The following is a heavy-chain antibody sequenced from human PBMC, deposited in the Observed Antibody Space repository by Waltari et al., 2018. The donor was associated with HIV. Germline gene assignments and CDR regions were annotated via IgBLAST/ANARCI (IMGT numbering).Heavy chain of an antibody. V-gene: IGHV1-69*12. CDR2: IIPIFDTA. Sequence: QVQLVQSGAEVKKPGSSVKVSCKDAGGTFSRYATAWVRPAQGQGFEWMGGIIPIFDTANYAQKFQGRVTITADESTSTAYMELSSLRSEDTAVYYCAREFWSGYYSPYYYYYGMDVWGQGTTVTVSS. J-gene: IGHJ6*02. D-gene: IGHD3-3*01. CDR1: GGTFSRYA. CDR3: AREFWSGYYSPYYYYYGMDV.